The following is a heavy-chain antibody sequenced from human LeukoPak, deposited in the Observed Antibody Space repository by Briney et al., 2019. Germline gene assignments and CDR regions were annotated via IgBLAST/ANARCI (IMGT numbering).Heavy chain of an antibody. D-gene: IGHD2-21*02. CDR2: IIPILGIA. Sequence: SVKVSCKASGGTFSSYAISWVRQAPGQGLEWMGRIIPILGIANYAQKFQGRVMITADKSTSTAYMELSSLRSEDTAVYYCARAHGVTALDWFDPWGQGTLVTVSS. CDR1: GGTFSSYA. V-gene: IGHV1-69*04. CDR3: ARAHGVTALDWFDP. J-gene: IGHJ5*02.